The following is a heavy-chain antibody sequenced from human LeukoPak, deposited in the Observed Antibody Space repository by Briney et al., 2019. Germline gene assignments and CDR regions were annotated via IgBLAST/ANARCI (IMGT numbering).Heavy chain of an antibody. CDR1: GGSFSGYY. J-gene: IGHJ4*02. D-gene: IGHD6-6*01. V-gene: IGHV4-34*01. Sequence: SETLSLTCAVYGGSFSGYYWSWIRQPPGKGLEWIGEINHSGSTNYNPSLKSRVTISVDTSKNQFSLKLSSVTAADTAVYYCARVGSSSSGDEFSYWGQGTLVTVSS. CDR3: ARVGSSSSGDEFSY. CDR2: INHSGST.